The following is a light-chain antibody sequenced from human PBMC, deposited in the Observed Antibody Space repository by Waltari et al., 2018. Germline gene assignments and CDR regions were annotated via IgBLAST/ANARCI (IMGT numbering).Light chain of an antibody. CDR2: DDS. CDR3: QVWDTTNDHVV. J-gene: IGLJ2*01. Sequence: SYVLTQPPSVSVAPGQTASITCGGNNVGSATVHWYQREPGQAPVLVVYDDSDRPSGIPERFSGSKSGSMATLTISRVEAGDEADYYCQVWDTTNDHVVFGGGTKLTVL. V-gene: IGLV3-21*02. CDR1: NVGSAT.